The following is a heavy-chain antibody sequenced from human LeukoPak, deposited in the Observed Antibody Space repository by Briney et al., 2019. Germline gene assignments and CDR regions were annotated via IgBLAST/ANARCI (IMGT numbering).Heavy chain of an antibody. CDR2: VNLQGNT. V-gene: IGHV4-4*02. Sequence: PSETLSLTCGVSGGSITSTNYWTWVRQPPGKGLEWIGEVNLQGNTNYNPSLMGRVAISVDMSENHISLQLTSVTAADTAVYYCAREGGPYRPLDYSGQGTLVTVSS. CDR3: AREGGPYRPLDY. CDR1: GGSITSTNY. J-gene: IGHJ4*02.